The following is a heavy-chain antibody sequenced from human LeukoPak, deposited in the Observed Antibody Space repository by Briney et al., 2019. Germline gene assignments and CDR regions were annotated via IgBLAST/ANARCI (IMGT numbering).Heavy chain of an antibody. V-gene: IGHV4-39*07. CDR2: IYHSGIT. CDR3: ARMYFSSWYINWFDP. Sequence: SETLSLTCTVSGGSISSSSYYWGWIRQPPGKGLEWIGTIYHSGITYYNPSLKSRVTISLDTSKNQFSLKLSSVTAADTAVYFCARMYFSSWYINWFDPWGQGTLVTVSS. J-gene: IGHJ5*02. D-gene: IGHD6-13*01. CDR1: GGSISSSSYY.